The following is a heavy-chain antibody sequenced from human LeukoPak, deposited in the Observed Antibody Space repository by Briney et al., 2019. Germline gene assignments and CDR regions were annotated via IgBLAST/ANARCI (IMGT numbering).Heavy chain of an antibody. D-gene: IGHD3-22*01. V-gene: IGHV3-21*01. J-gene: IGHJ4*02. CDR1: GFTFSSYS. CDR3: AREGSSGYYYFDY. CDR2: ISSSSSYI. Sequence: GGSLRLSCAASGFTFSSYSMNWVRQAPGKGLEWVSSISSSSSYIYYADSVKGRFTISRDNAKNSLYLQMNSLSAEDTAVYYCAREGSSGYYYFDYWGQGTLVTVSS.